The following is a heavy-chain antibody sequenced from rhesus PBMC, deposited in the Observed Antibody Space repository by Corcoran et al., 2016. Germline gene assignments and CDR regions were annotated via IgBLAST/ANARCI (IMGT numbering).Heavy chain of an antibody. D-gene: IGHD1-44*02. V-gene: IGHV4-169*01. J-gene: IGHJ1*01. CDR3: ARVGGVGKYFEF. CDR2: IYGSGSST. Sequence: QLQLQESGPGLVKPSETLSVTCAVSGGSISSSYWSWIRQAPGKGLEWIGYIYGSGSSTNYNPSLKSRVTLSGDPAQNQRSLKLSSVTPADTAVYYCARVGGVGKYFEFWGQGALVTVSS. CDR1: GGSISSSY.